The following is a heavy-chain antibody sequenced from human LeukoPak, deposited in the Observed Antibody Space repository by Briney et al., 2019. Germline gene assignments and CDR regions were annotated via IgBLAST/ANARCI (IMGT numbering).Heavy chain of an antibody. Sequence: PGGSLRLSCAASAFTVSSNYMSWVRQAPGKGLEWVSVIYSGGSTYYADSVKGRFTISRDNSKNTLYLQMNSLRAEDTAVYYCARAGRVVVPAAMTYFDYWGQGTLVTVSS. CDR3: ARAGRVVVPAAMTYFDY. V-gene: IGHV3-66*01. CDR1: AFTVSSNY. D-gene: IGHD2-2*01. CDR2: IYSGGST. J-gene: IGHJ4*02.